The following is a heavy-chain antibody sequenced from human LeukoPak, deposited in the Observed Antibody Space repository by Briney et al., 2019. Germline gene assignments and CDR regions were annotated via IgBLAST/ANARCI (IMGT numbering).Heavy chain of an antibody. Sequence: PSQTLSLTCTVSGDSINSGSYYWTWIRQPAGKGLEWIGRIYYTGSTNYNPSLKSRVIMSVDTSKNQFSLKLNSVTAADTALYYCASGHYCTSTSCPGRGAFDIWGQGTMVTVSS. D-gene: IGHD2-2*01. V-gene: IGHV4-61*02. CDR1: GDSINSGSYY. CDR2: IYYTGST. CDR3: ASGHYCTSTSCPGRGAFDI. J-gene: IGHJ3*02.